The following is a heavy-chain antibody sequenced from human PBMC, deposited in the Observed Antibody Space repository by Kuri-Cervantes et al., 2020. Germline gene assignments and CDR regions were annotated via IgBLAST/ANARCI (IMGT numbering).Heavy chain of an antibody. V-gene: IGHV3-30*02. J-gene: IGHJ4*02. CDR2: IRSDGNNK. Sequence: GGSLRLSCAASGFTFSNYGTHWVRQAPGKGLQWVAFIRSDGNNKYYVDSVKGRFTISRDNSKSTLHLQMNSLTAEDTAVYYCARDGYQLLSDYWGQGTLVTVSS. CDR3: ARDGYQLLSDY. CDR1: GFTFSNYG. D-gene: IGHD2-2*01.